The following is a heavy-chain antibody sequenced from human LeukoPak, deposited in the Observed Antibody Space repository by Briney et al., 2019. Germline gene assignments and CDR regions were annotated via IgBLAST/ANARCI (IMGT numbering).Heavy chain of an antibody. CDR3: ARDRYGDGFAHLDY. J-gene: IGHJ4*02. D-gene: IGHD5-24*01. CDR1: GYTFTSYA. V-gene: IGHV1-2*02. Sequence: ASVKVSCTASGYTFTSYAIHWVRQAPGQGLEWMGWITPSGGTNYPQKFQGRVAITWDTSITTAYMDLSRLTSDDTAVYYCARDRYGDGFAHLDYWGQGALDTVSS. CDR2: ITPSGGT.